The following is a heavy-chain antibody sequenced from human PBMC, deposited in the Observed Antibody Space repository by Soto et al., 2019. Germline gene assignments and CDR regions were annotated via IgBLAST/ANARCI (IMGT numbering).Heavy chain of an antibody. CDR2: IYYSGST. J-gene: IGHJ4*02. CDR1: GGSISSGGYY. CDR3: ARSSAMPYYFDY. Sequence: QVQLQESGPGLVKPSQTLSLTCTVSGGSISSGGYYWSWIRQHPGKGLEWIGYIYYSGSTYYNPSLKSRVTISVDTSKNQSSLKLSSVTAADTAVYYCARSSAMPYYFDYWGQGTLVTVSS. D-gene: IGHD2-2*01. V-gene: IGHV4-31*03.